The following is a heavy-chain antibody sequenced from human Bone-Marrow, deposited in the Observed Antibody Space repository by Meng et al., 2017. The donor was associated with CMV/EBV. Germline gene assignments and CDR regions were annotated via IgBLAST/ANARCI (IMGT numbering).Heavy chain of an antibody. V-gene: IGHV1-46*01. J-gene: IGHJ4*02. CDR2: INTSGGST. CDR3: ARHRNSGCFD. CDR1: GYIFTSYH. D-gene: IGHD2/OR15-2a*01. Sequence: VSCTASGYIFTSYHMHWVRQAPGQGLEWMGIINTSGGSTTYAQKFQGRVTVTRDTSTNTVYMELSSLRSEDTAVYYCARHRNSGCFDWGQGTLVTVSS.